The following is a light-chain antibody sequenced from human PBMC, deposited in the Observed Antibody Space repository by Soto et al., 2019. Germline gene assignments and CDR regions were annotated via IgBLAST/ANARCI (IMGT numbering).Light chain of an antibody. V-gene: IGKV1-5*01. CDR2: DAF. CDR3: QLYASYPCT. Sequence: DIQLTQTPSTLSASIGDRVTITCRASQSLSGWLALYQQTPGKGPKLLISDAFRLESGVPSRFSGLASGTAFSLTIRSLHPGDSATFYCQLYASYPCTFGRGPKV. J-gene: IGKJ1*01. CDR1: QSLSGW.